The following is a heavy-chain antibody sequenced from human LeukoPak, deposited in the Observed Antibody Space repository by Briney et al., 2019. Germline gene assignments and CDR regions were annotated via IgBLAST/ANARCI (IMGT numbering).Heavy chain of an antibody. Sequence: GGSLRLSCAASGFTFSSYSMNWVRQAPGKGLEWVAAISSNSKYIYYADSVKGRFTVSRDNAKNSLYLQTNSLRAEDTAVYLCARDGAPYCSGGTCYLFYWFDPWGQGTLVTVSS. V-gene: IGHV3-21*01. CDR3: ARDGAPYCSGGTCYLFYWFDP. CDR1: GFTFSSYS. J-gene: IGHJ5*02. CDR2: ISSNSKYI. D-gene: IGHD2-15*01.